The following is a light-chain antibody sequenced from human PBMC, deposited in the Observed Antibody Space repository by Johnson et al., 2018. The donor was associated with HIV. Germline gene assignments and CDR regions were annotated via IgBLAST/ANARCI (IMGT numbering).Light chain of an antibody. CDR3: GTWDGSLSGYV. CDR1: SSNIGNNY. Sequence: HSVLTQPASVSAAPGQKVTISCSGSSSNIGNNYVSWYQQLPGTAPKLLIYDNNKRPSGIPDRFSGSKSGTSATLGITGLQTGDEADYYCGTWDGSLSGYVFGTGTKVTVL. CDR2: DNN. J-gene: IGLJ1*01. V-gene: IGLV1-51*01.